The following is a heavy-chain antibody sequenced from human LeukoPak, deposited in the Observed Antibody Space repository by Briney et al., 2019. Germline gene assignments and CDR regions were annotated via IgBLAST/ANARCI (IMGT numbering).Heavy chain of an antibody. CDR2: IIPILGIV. CDR1: GGTFSSYA. J-gene: IGHJ4*02. V-gene: IGHV1-69*04. CDR3: ARGELAAAGSNFDY. Sequence: ASVKVSCKASGGTFSSYAISWVRQAPGQGLEWMGRIIPILGIVNYAQKFQGRVTITADKSTSTAYMELSSLRSEDTAVYYCARGELAAAGSNFDYWGQGTLVTVSS. D-gene: IGHD6-13*01.